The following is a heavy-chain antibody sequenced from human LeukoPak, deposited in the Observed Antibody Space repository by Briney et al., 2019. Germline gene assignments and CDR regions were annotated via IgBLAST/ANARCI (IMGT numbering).Heavy chain of an antibody. D-gene: IGHD6-6*01. V-gene: IGHV1-46*01. CDR1: GYTFTSYY. Sequence: ASVKVSCKASGYTFTSYYMHWVRQAPGQGLEWMGIINPSGGSTSYAQKFQGRVTMTRDTSTSTVYMELSSLRSEDTAVYYYARDGMWSSSSSYYYYYGMDVWGQGTTVTVSS. CDR2: INPSGGST. J-gene: IGHJ6*02. CDR3: ARDGMWSSSSSYYYYYGMDV.